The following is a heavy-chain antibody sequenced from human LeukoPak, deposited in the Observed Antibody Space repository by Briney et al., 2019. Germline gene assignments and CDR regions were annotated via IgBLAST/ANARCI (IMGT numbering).Heavy chain of an antibody. CDR1: GGSFSGYY. J-gene: IGHJ4*02. CDR3: ATRNIAGSYLRY. D-gene: IGHD3-10*01. Sequence: PSETLSLTCAVYGGSFSGYYWSWIRQPPGKGLEWIGEINHSGSTNYNPSLKSRVTISVGTSQNQFSLKLSSVTAADTAVYYCATRNIAGSYLRYWGQGTLVTVSS. V-gene: IGHV4-34*01. CDR2: INHSGST.